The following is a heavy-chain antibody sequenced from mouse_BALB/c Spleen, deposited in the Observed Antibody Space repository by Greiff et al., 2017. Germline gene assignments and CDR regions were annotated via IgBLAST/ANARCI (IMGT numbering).Heavy chain of an antibody. CDR3: ASYGYDYAMDY. CDR1: EYEFPSHD. CDR2: INSDGGST. J-gene: IGHJ4*01. Sequence: EVKLMESGGGLVQPGESLKLSCESNEYEFPSHDMSWVRKTPEKRLELVAAINSDGGSTYYPDTMERRFIISRDNTKKTLYLQMSSLRSEDTALYYCASYGYDYAMDYWGQGTSVTVSS. D-gene: IGHD1-2*01. V-gene: IGHV5-2*01.